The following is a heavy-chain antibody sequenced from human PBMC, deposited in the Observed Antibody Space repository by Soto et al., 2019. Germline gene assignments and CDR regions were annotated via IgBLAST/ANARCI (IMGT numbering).Heavy chain of an antibody. CDR1: DGSIRSGGYY. V-gene: IGHV4-31*03. D-gene: IGHD5-18*01. CDR3: ARDRLMATAGTARKYFGLDG. CDR2: IYYSGNT. Sequence: PSETLSLTVTVSDGSIRSGGYYWSWVRQNPRRGLEWIGNIYYSGNTYYNPSLKSRLTISVDTSKNQFSLNLSSVTAADTAVYYCARDRLMATAGTARKYFGLDGWGQGTTVTVSS. J-gene: IGHJ6*02.